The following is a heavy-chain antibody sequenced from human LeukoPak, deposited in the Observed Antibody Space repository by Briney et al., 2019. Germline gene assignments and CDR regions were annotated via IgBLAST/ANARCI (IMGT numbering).Heavy chain of an antibody. D-gene: IGHD3-10*01. CDR2: ISSSSSYI. Sequence: TGGSLRLSCAASGFTFSSYSMNWVRQAPGKGLEWVSSISSSSSYIYYADSVKGRFTISRDNAKNSLYLQMNSLRAEDTAVYYCARDYFTPSEATWFEAFDYWGQGTLVTVSS. CDR1: GFTFSSYS. CDR3: ARDYFTPSEATWFEAFDY. J-gene: IGHJ4*02. V-gene: IGHV3-21*01.